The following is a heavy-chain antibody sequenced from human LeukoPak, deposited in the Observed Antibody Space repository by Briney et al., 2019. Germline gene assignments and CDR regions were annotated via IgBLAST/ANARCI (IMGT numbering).Heavy chain of an antibody. CDR1: SGSISSSSYY. V-gene: IGHV4-39*01. D-gene: IGHD3-22*01. J-gene: IGHJ4*02. CDR2: IYYSGST. CDR3: ARQDSSGYYFDY. Sequence: SETLSLTCSVSSGSISSSSYYWGWIRQPPGTGLEWIGSIYYSGSTYYNPSLKSRVTISVDTSNNQFSLKLSSVTAADTAVYYCARQDSSGYYFDYWGQGTLVTVSS.